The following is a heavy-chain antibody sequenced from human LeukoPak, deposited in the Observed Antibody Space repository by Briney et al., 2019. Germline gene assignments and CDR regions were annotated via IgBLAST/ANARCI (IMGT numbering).Heavy chain of an antibody. CDR1: GYTFTSYY. V-gene: IGHV1-46*01. D-gene: IGHD3-10*01. J-gene: IGHJ6*04. CDR3: ASSRGSGGYGLGMDV. CDR2: IDPSGGST. Sequence: ASVTVSCKASGYTFTSYYMHWVGQAPEQGLEWMGIIDPSGGSTSYAQKFQGRVTMTRDTSTSTVYMELSSLRSEDTAVYYCASSRGSGGYGLGMDVWGKGTTVTVSS.